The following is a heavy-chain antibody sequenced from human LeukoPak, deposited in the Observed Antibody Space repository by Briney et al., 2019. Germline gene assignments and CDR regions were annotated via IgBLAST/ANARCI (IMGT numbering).Heavy chain of an antibody. V-gene: IGHV3-23*01. Sequence: PSETLSLTCAVSGGSISSGGYSWSWVRQAPGKGLEWVSAISGSGGSTYYADSVKGRFTISRDNSKNTLYLQMNSLRAEDTAVYYCAKEPTYPPSGSYPYWGQGTLVTVSS. CDR3: AKEPTYPPSGSYPY. J-gene: IGHJ4*02. D-gene: IGHD1-26*01. CDR1: GGSISSGGYS. CDR2: ISGSGGST.